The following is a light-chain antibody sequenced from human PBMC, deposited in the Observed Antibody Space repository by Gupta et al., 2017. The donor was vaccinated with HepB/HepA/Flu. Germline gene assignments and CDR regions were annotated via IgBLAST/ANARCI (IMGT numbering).Light chain of an antibody. CDR3: CSYAGSYTYVI. J-gene: IGLJ2*01. CDR2: DVS. Sequence: QSALTQPRSVSGSPGQSVTISCTGTSSDVGSYNYVSWSQQHPGKAPKLMISDVSKRPSGVPGRFSGSKSGNTASLTISGRQAEDEADYYCCSYAGSYTYVIFGGGTQLTVL. CDR1: SSDVGSYNY. V-gene: IGLV2-11*01.